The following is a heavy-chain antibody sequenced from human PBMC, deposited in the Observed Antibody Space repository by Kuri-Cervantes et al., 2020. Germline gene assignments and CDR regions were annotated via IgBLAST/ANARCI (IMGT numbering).Heavy chain of an antibody. CDR1: GYTFTSYD. V-gene: IGHV1-8*01. CDR3: ARAENFDWLLSTFDY. D-gene: IGHD3-9*01. J-gene: IGHJ4*02. CDR2: MNPNSGNT. Sequence: ASVKVSCKASGYTFTSYDINWVRQATGQGLEWMGWMNPNSGNTGYAQKFQGRVTMTRNTSISTAYMELRSLRSDDTAVYYCARAENFDWLLSTFDYWGQGTLVTVSS.